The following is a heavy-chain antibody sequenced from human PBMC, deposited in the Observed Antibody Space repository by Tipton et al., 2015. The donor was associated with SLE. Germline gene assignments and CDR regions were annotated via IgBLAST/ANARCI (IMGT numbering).Heavy chain of an antibody. D-gene: IGHD2-15*01. CDR3: ARGSVVADDY. J-gene: IGHJ4*02. CDR2: IFYGRDT. Sequence: TLSLTCTVSGASICSHYWNWIRQTPGEGLEWIGYIFYGRDTNYNPSLKSRVTISIEASKNQLSLTLKYVTAADTAVYYCARGSVVADDYWGQGTLVTVSS. CDR1: GASICSHY. V-gene: IGHV4-59*11.